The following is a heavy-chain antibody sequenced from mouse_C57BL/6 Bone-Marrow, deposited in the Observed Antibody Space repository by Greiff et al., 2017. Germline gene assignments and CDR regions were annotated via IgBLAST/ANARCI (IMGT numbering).Heavy chain of an antibody. Sequence: DVKLVESGGDLVKPGGSLKLSCAASGFTFSSYGMSWVRQTPDKRLAWVATISSGGSYTYYPDSVKGRFTISRDTAKNTLYLQMSSLKSEDTAMYYCARRGGNYGAWFAYWGQGTLVTVSA. D-gene: IGHD2-1*01. CDR3: ARRGGNYGAWFAY. CDR2: ISSGGSYT. CDR1: GFTFSSYG. V-gene: IGHV5-6*02. J-gene: IGHJ3*01.